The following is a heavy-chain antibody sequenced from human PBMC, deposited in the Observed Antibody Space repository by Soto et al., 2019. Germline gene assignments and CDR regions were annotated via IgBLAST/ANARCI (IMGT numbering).Heavy chain of an antibody. V-gene: IGHV3-7*01. CDR1: GFTFSSYW. D-gene: IGHD2-2*01. Sequence: GGSLRLSCAASGFTFSSYWMSWVRQAPGRGLEWVANIKQDGSEKYYVDSVKGRFTISRDNAKNSLYLQMNSLRAEDTAVYYCARVDRDIVVVPAAIRHYYYYTDVWGKGTTVTVSS. CDR2: IKQDGSEK. CDR3: ARVDRDIVVVPAAIRHYYYYTDV. J-gene: IGHJ6*03.